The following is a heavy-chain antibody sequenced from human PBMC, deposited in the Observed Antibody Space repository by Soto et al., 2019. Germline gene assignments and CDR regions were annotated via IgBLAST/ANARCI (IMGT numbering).Heavy chain of an antibody. CDR2: ITNTGGDT. V-gene: IGHV3-23*01. CDR1: GFTFSSNA. D-gene: IGHD3-10*01. J-gene: IGHJ4*02. Sequence: GGSLRLSCAASGFTFSSNAMSWVRQAPGKGLEWVSVITNTGGDTFYADSVKGRFTISRDNSKNTLYLQMNSLRAEDTAIYYCARASGESYPGSRVFDSWGQGTRVTVSS. CDR3: ARASGESYPGSRVFDS.